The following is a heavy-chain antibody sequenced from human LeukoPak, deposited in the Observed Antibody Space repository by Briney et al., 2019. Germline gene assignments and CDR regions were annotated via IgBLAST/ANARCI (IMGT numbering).Heavy chain of an antibody. CDR3: QGGYFDY. CDR2: IYYSGST. J-gene: IGHJ4*02. D-gene: IGHD3-16*01. Sequence: PSETLSLTCTVSGGSISTSPYYWAWVRQPPGKGLEWIGSIYYSGSTYYNPSLKSRVTISADTSKNQFSLKLTSVTAADTAVYYCQGGYFDYWGQGTLVTVSS. V-gene: IGHV4-39*01. CDR1: GGSISTSPYY.